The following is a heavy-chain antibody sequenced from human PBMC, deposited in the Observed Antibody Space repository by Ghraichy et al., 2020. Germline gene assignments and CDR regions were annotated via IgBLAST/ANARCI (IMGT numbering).Heavy chain of an antibody. CDR3: VSAMALPGY. V-gene: IGHV3-23*01. Sequence: ETLSLTCAVSEFTFDGYPMTWVRQAPGKGLEWVSTLGADGRSTFYADSVKGRFTISRDNAKSTLYLQMNSLRAEDTAVYYCVSAMALPGYWGQGTLVTVSS. J-gene: IGHJ4*02. CDR2: LGADGRST. D-gene: IGHD5-18*01. CDR1: EFTFDGYP.